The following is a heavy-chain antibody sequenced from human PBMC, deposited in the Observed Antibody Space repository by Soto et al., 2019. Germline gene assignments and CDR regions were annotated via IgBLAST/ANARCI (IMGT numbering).Heavy chain of an antibody. Sequence: GGSLRLSCAASGFTFSGSAMHWVRQASGKGLEWVGRIRSKANSYATAYAASVKGRFTISRDDSKNTAYLQMNSLKTEDTAVYYCTRPLYCGGDCYSDYWGQGTLVTVSS. D-gene: IGHD2-21*02. CDR2: IRSKANSYAT. CDR1: GFTFSGSA. V-gene: IGHV3-73*01. J-gene: IGHJ4*02. CDR3: TRPLYCGGDCYSDY.